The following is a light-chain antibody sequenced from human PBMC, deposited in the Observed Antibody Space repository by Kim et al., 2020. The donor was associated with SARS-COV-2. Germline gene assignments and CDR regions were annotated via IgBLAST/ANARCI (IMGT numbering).Light chain of an antibody. Sequence: PGERATLSCRASQSVSSAYLAWYQQRXGQAPRLLIYGVSARATGIPDRFSGSGSGTDFTLTISRLEPEDFAVYYCQQYDTAPLTFGPGTKVD. CDR1: QSVSSAY. CDR3: QQYDTAPLT. V-gene: IGKV3-20*01. CDR2: GVS. J-gene: IGKJ3*01.